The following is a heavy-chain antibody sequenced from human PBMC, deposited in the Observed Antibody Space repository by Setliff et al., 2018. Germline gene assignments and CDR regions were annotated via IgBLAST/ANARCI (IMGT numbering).Heavy chain of an antibody. CDR2: IDWDGDK. V-gene: IGHV2-70*11. D-gene: IGHD1-7*01. Sequence: SGPTLVNPTQPLTLTCTFSGLSLTTSGTCVTWIRQPPGKALEWLARIDWDGDKYYNTSLRSRLTLSKDTSKNQVFLTMTNMDPVDTATYYCARSRYELPHYYFDYWGQGILVTVSS. J-gene: IGHJ4*02. CDR1: GLSLTTSGTC. CDR3: ARSRYELPHYYFDY.